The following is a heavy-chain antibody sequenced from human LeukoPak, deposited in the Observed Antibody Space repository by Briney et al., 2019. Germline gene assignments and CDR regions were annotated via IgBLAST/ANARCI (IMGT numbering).Heavy chain of an antibody. CDR1: GGSFSGYY. D-gene: IGHD1-1*01. J-gene: IGHJ4*02. V-gene: IGHV4-34*01. CDR3: ARNPNWNCDY. CDR2: INHSGST. Sequence: PSETLSLTCAVYGGSFSGYYWSWIRQPPGKGLEWIGEINHSGSTNYNPSLKSRVTISVDTSKNQFSLKLSSVTAADTAVYYCARNPNWNCDYWGQGTLVTVSS.